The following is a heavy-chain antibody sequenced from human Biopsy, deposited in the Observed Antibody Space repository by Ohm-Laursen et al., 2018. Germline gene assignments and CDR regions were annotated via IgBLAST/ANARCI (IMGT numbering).Heavy chain of an antibody. CDR2: ISWDSGRI. CDR3: TKDLIPAGTDV. Sequence: SLRLSCAASGFTVNDHAMHWVRQPPGKGLEWVSGISWDSGRIGYADSVKGRFTVSRDNAKKTLYLEMNSLSPGDTPFFFCTKDLIPAGTDVWGQGTTVTVSS. V-gene: IGHV3-9*01. CDR1: GFTVNDHA. J-gene: IGHJ6*02.